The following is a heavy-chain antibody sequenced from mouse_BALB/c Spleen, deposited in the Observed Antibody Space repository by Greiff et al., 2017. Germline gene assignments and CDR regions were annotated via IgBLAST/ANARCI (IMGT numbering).Heavy chain of an antibody. CDR3: ARLLGLRRYYAMDY. V-gene: IGHV5-12-1*01. J-gene: IGHJ4*01. Sequence: EVKLMESGGGLVKPGGSLKLSCAASGFAFSSYDMSWVRQTPEKRLEWVAYISSGGGSTYYPDTVKGRFTISRDNAKNTLYLQMSSLKSEDTAMYYCARLLGLRRYYAMDYWGQGTSVTVSS. CDR2: ISSGGGST. D-gene: IGHD2-4*01. CDR1: GFAFSSYD.